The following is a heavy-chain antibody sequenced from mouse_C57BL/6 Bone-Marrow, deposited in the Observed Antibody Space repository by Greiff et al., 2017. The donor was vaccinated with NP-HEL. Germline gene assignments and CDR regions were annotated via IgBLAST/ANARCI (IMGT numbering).Heavy chain of an antibody. J-gene: IGHJ2*01. V-gene: IGHV1-50*01. CDR1: GYTFTSYW. CDR3: ATIYYDYPYFDY. Sequence: QVQLQQSGAELVKPGASVKLSCKASGYTFTSYWMQWVKQRPGQGLEWIGEIDPSDSYTNYNQKFKGKATLTVDTSSSTAYMQLSSLTSEDSAVYYCATIYYDYPYFDYWGQGTTLTVSS. D-gene: IGHD2-4*01. CDR2: IDPSDSYT.